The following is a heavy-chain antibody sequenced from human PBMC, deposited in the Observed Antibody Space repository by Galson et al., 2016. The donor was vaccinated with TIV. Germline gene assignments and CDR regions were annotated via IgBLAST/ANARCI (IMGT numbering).Heavy chain of an antibody. Sequence: SLRLSCAASGFTFSSYTMHWVRQAPGKGLEWVALTWYDGSKKYYTDSVKGRFTISRDNSKNTLYLQMDSLRPEDPAMYYCAKDRGCGGDCPHYYGMDVWGQGTTVTVSS. CDR2: TWYDGSKK. CDR3: AKDRGCGGDCPHYYGMDV. V-gene: IGHV3-30*02. D-gene: IGHD2-21*02. CDR1: GFTFSSYT. J-gene: IGHJ6*02.